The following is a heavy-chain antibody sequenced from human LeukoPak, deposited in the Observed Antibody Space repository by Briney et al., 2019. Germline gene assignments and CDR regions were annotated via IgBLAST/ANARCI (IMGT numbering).Heavy chain of an antibody. V-gene: IGHV4-39*07. CDR3: AKTRGYDYVWGD. D-gene: IGHD3-16*01. J-gene: IGHJ4*02. CDR1: GGSISSSSYY. CDR2: IYYSGST. Sequence: SETLSLTCTVSGGSISSSSYYWGWIRQPPGKGLEWIGSIYYSGSTYYNPSLKSRVTISVDTSKNQFSLKLSSVTAADTAVYYCAKTRGYDYVWGDWGQGTLVTVSS.